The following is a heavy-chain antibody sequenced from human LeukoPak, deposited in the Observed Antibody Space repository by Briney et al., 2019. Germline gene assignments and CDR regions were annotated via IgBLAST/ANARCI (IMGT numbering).Heavy chain of an antibody. V-gene: IGHV1-69*05. J-gene: IGHJ6*03. CDR3: ASWCRPEYDFWSGYYKDDYYYYMDV. CDR2: IIPIFGTP. Sequence: SVKVSCKASGGTFSSYAISWVRQAPGQGLEWMGRIIPIFGTPNYAQKFQGRVKITTDESTSTAYMELSSLRSEDTAVYYCASWCRPEYDFWSGYYKDDYYYYMDVWGKGTTVTVSS. D-gene: IGHD3-3*01. CDR1: GGTFSSYA.